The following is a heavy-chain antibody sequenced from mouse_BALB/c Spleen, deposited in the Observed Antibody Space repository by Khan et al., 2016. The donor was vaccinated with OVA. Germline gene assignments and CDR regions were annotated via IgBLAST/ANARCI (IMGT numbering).Heavy chain of an antibody. CDR2: TDPEFGNT. Sequence: EVQLQESGAELVKPGASVKLSCTASDFHIKDPYIHWVKQRPEQGLVWIGRTDPEFGNTKYEPQFQDKATIIADTSSNTASLHLSSLTSEDTAVYFCTRTGSHYYSTYAQDYRRHGTSGTVTS. D-gene: IGHD1-2*01. CDR1: DFHIKDPY. V-gene: IGHV14-3*02. CDR3: TRTGSHYYSTYAQDY. J-gene: IGHJ4*01.